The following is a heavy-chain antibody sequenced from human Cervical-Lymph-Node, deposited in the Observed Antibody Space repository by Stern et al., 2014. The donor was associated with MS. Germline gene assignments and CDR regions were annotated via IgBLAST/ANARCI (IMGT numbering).Heavy chain of an antibody. D-gene: IGHD2-15*01. CDR3: ARDRHDLGYCSGGSCYLPDY. V-gene: IGHV3-33*01. J-gene: IGHJ4*02. Sequence: VHLVESGGGVVQPGRSLRLSCAASGFTFSSYGMHWVRQAPGKGLEWVADIWYDGSNKYYADSVKGRFTISRDNSKNTLYLQMNSLRAEDTAVYYCARDRHDLGYCSGGSCYLPDYWGQGTLVTVSS. CDR1: GFTFSSYG. CDR2: IWYDGSNK.